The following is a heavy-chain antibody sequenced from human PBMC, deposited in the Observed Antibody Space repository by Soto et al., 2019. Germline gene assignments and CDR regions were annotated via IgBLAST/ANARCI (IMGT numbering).Heavy chain of an antibody. V-gene: IGHV4-39*01. CDR1: GGSISSSSYY. Sequence: SETLSLTCTVSGGSISSSSYYWGWIRQPPGKGLEWIGSIYYSGSTYYNPSLKSRVTISVDTSKNQFSLKLSSVTAADTAVYYCASQGYCSSTSCSNRHYYYYMDVWGKGTTVTVSS. D-gene: IGHD2-2*01. CDR3: ASQGYCSSTSCSNRHYYYYMDV. CDR2: IYYSGST. J-gene: IGHJ6*03.